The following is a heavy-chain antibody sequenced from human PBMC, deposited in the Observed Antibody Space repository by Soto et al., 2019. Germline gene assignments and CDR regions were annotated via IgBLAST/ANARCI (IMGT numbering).Heavy chain of an antibody. CDR1: GYSFAGYL. Sequence: GESLKISFKGSGYSFAGYLITWVRQKPVKGLEWMGRIDPSDSQTYYSPSFRGHVTISATKSITTVFLQWNSLKASDTAMYYCARTSNKYVAHWGQGTLVTVSS. CDR3: ARTSNKYVAH. CDR2: IDPSDSQT. V-gene: IGHV5-10-1*01. J-gene: IGHJ4*02. D-gene: IGHD2-15*01.